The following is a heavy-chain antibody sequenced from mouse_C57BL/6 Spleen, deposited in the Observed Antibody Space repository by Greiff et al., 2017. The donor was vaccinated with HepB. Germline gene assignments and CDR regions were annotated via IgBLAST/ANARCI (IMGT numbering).Heavy chain of an antibody. Sequence: VQLQQSGPELVKPGASVKISCKASGYAFSSSWMNWVKQRPGKGLEWIGRIYPGDGDTNYNGKFKGKATLTADKSSSTAYMQLSSLTSEDSAVYFCARERTAVAYYYAMDYWGQGTSVTVSS. CDR1: GYAFSSSW. J-gene: IGHJ4*01. D-gene: IGHD1-1*01. V-gene: IGHV1-82*01. CDR3: ARERTAVAYYYAMDY. CDR2: IYPGDGDT.